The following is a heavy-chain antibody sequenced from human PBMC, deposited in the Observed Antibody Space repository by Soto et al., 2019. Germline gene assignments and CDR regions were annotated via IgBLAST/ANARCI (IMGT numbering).Heavy chain of an antibody. CDR3: ATEDRWGNFDY. V-gene: IGHV1-24*01. CDR2: FDPEDGET. J-gene: IGHJ4*02. CDR1: RYTLTELS. D-gene: IGHD3-16*01. Sequence: GASVKVSCKVSRYTLTELSMPWVRQAPGKGLGWMGGFDPEDGETIYAQKFQGRVTMTEDTSTDTAYMELSSLRSDDTAVYYCATEDRWGNFDYWGQGTLVTVSS.